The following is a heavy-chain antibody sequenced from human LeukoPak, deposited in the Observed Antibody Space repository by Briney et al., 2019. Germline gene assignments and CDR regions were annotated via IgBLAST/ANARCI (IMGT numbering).Heavy chain of an antibody. D-gene: IGHD2-15*01. CDR1: GFTFSSYG. J-gene: IGHJ4*02. Sequence: PGGSLRLSCAASGFTFSSYGMHWVRQAPGKGLEWVAVISYDGSNKYYADSVKGRFTISRDNSKNTLYLQMNSLRAEDTAVYYCAKESAGYCSGGSCLGLDYWGQRTLVTVSS. CDR3: AKESAGYCSGGSCLGLDY. CDR2: ISYDGSNK. V-gene: IGHV3-30*18.